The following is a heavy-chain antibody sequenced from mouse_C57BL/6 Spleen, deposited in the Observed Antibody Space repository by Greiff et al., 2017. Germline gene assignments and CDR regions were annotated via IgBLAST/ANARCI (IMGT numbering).Heavy chain of an antibody. CDR2: INSDGGST. CDR1: EYEFPSHD. V-gene: IGHV5-2*03. CDR3: ARASYGSSWDWYFDV. J-gene: IGHJ1*03. D-gene: IGHD1-1*01. Sequence: EVKLEESGGGLVQPGESLKLSRESNEYEFPSHDMSWVRKTPEKRLELVAAINSDGGSTYYPDTMERRFIISRDNTKKTLYLQMSSLRSEDTALYYCARASYGSSWDWYFDVWGTGTTVTVSS.